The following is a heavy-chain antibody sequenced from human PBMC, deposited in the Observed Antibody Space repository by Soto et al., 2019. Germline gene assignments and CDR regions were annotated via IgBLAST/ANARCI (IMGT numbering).Heavy chain of an antibody. CDR2: IYYSGST. CDR1: GGSISSYY. Sequence: PSETLSLTCTVSGGSISSYYWSWIRQPPGKGLEWIGYIYYSGSTNYNPSLKSRVTISVDTSKNQFSLKLSSVTAADTAVYYCARGASYYYDSSGYYSDYWGQGTLVTVSS. V-gene: IGHV4-59*01. D-gene: IGHD3-22*01. J-gene: IGHJ4*02. CDR3: ARGASYYYDSSGYYSDY.